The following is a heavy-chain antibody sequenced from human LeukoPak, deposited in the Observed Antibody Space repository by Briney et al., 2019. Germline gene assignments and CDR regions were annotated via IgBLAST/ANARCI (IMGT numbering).Heavy chain of an antibody. Sequence: GRSLRLSCAASGSTFSSYAMHWVRQAPGKGLEWVAVISYDGSNKYYADSVKGRFTISRDNSKNALYLQMNSLRAEDTAVYYCARAERGFAYSSGWYGPYVDYWGQGTLVTVSS. CDR1: GSTFSSYA. V-gene: IGHV3-30-3*01. CDR2: ISYDGSNK. J-gene: IGHJ4*02. D-gene: IGHD6-19*01. CDR3: ARAERGFAYSSGWYGPYVDY.